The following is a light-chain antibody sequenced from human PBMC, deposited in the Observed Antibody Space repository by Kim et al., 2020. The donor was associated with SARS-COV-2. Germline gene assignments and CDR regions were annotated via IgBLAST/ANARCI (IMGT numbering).Light chain of an antibody. CDR2: DVN. CDR3: SSYTRSTTSYV. CDR1: SSDVGGYNY. Sequence: SITISCTGTSSDVGGYNYVSWYQQHPGKAPKLMIYDVNNRPSGVSNRFSGSKSGNTASLTISGLQAEDEADYYCSSYTRSTTSYVFGTGTKVTVL. V-gene: IGLV2-14*03. J-gene: IGLJ1*01.